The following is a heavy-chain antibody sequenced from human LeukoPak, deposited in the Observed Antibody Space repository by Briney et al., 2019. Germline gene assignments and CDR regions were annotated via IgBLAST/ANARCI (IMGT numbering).Heavy chain of an antibody. J-gene: IGHJ4*02. Sequence: ASVTVSCKASGYTFNVYYIHWVRQAPGKGLEWMGWIVPNSGGTYYAQRFLGRVTMTRDTSISTSYLDLSGLRSDDTAIYYCTRGILLSDWGCFDSWGQGSLVTVSS. CDR2: IVPNSGGT. V-gene: IGHV1-2*02. CDR3: TRGILLSDWGCFDS. D-gene: IGHD2-21*01. CDR1: GYTFNVYY.